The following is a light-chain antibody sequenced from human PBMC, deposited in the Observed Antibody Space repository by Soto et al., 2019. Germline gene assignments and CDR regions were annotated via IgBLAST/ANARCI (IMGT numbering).Light chain of an antibody. CDR1: SSDVGGYNY. CDR2: DVS. V-gene: IGLV2-14*01. J-gene: IGLJ1*01. CDR3: SSYTSSSIYV. Sequence: QSVLTQPASLSGSPGQSITISCTGTSSDVGGYNYVSWYQQHPGKAPKLMIYDVSNRPSGVSNRFSGSKSGNTASLTISGLQAEDEADYYCSSYTSSSIYVFGTGTNVTVL.